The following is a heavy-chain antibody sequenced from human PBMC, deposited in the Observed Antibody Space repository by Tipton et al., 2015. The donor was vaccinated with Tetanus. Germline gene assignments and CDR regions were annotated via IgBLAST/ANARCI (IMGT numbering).Heavy chain of an antibody. V-gene: IGHV3-23*01. D-gene: IGHD7-27*01. Sequence: SLRLSCAASGFTFSRYAMNWVRQAPGEGLEWVSSISGGDNTRYYADSVKGRFSISRDNSKNTLYLQMNSLGVDGTAVYYCAKFLAELNWDDAFDVWGHGTKVTVSS. CDR3: AKFLAELNWDDAFDV. CDR1: GFTFSRYA. J-gene: IGHJ3*01. CDR2: ISGGDNTR.